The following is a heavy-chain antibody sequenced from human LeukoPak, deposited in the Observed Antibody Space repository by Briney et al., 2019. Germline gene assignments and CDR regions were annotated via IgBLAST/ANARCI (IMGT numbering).Heavy chain of an antibody. D-gene: IGHD2-8*01. CDR1: GFTFSSYN. V-gene: IGHV3-21*01. CDR3: ARVMEAAPLDY. J-gene: IGHJ4*02. Sequence: PWGSLTLTCAAYGFTFSSYNLNWVRQAPGKGLEWVWYISDSSKYKYYADSLNGRFTISRDNAKNSLFLHSHSLRAEDTAYYYCARVMEAAPLDYWGQGTLVTVSS. CDR2: ISDSSKYK.